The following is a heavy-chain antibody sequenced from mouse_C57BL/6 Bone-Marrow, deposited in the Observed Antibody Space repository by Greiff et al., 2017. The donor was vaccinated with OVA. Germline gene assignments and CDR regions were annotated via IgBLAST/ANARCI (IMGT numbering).Heavy chain of an antibody. CDR2: INPNNGGT. CDR3: ARGNYSNYVRVYFDY. V-gene: IGHV1-26*01. J-gene: IGHJ2*01. Sequence: VQLQQSGPELVKPGASVKISCKASGYTFTDYYMNWVKQSHGKSLEWIGDINPNNGGTSYNQKFKGKATLTVDKSSSTAYMELRSLTSEDSAVYYCARGNYSNYVRVYFDYWGQGTTLTVSS. D-gene: IGHD2-5*01. CDR1: GYTFTDYY.